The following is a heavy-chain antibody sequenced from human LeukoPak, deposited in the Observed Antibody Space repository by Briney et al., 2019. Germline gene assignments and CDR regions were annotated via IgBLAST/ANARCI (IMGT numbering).Heavy chain of an antibody. CDR1: GGSISSYF. J-gene: IGHJ5*02. CDR2: MHHSGSA. Sequence: SETLSLTCTVSGGSISSYFWSWVRQSPGKGLEWIGFMHHSGSANSNPSLKSRVTISMDTSKNQFSLKMSSVTAADTAVYYCARGVWFDPWGQGTLVTVSS. V-gene: IGHV4-59*01. CDR3: ARGVWFDP.